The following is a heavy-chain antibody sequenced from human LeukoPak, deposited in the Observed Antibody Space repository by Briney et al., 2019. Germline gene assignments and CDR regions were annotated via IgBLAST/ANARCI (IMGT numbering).Heavy chain of an antibody. Sequence: PGGSVRLSCAASGFTFSTYGMSWVRQAPGKGLEWVASITGHGTEMFYADSLRGRFTISRDNSKNSLYLQMNSLRVEDTAVYYCAKVQSDIVGAVFFAFDVWGQGTMVSVSS. J-gene: IGHJ3*01. CDR3: AKVQSDIVGAVFFAFDV. CDR1: GFTFSTYG. D-gene: IGHD1-26*01. CDR2: ITGHGTEM. V-gene: IGHV3-21*01.